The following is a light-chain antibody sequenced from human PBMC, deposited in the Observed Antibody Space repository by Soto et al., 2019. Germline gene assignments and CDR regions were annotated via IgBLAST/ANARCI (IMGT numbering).Light chain of an antibody. Sequence: MQVTQSPSTLSASVGDRVTITCRASQSISGWLAWYQQKPGKAPNLLIYKASTLESGVPSRFSGSGSGTEFTLTISSLQPDDFATYYCQQYNNYGSWTFGQGTKVDIK. CDR2: KAS. V-gene: IGKV1-5*03. CDR1: QSISGW. J-gene: IGKJ1*01. CDR3: QQYNNYGSWT.